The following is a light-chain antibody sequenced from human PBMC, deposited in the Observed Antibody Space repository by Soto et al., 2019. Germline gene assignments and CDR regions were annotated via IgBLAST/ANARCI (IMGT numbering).Light chain of an antibody. J-gene: IGKJ1*01. Sequence: DIQMTQSPSSLSASVGDRVTITCRASQSISSYLNWYQQKPGKAPKLLIYAASSLQSGVPSRFSGSGSGTEFTLTISSLKPDDFATYYCQQYGGMWTFGQGTKVDIK. CDR1: QSISSY. CDR3: QQYGGMWT. CDR2: AAS. V-gene: IGKV1-39*01.